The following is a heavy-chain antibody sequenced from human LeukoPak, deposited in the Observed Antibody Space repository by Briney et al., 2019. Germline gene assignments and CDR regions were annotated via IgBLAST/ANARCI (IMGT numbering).Heavy chain of an antibody. J-gene: IGHJ4*02. Sequence: PSETLSLTCTVSGGSISSGDYYWSWIRQPPGKGLEWIGYIYYSGSTYYNPSLKSRVTISVDTSKNQFSLKLSSVTAADTAVYYCATTSVYSYGYFEYWGQGTLVTVSS. D-gene: IGHD5-18*01. V-gene: IGHV4-30-4*01. CDR2: IYYSGST. CDR3: ATTSVYSYGYFEY. CDR1: GGSISSGDYY.